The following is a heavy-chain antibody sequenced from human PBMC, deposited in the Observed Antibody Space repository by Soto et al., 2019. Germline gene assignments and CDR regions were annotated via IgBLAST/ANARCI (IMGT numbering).Heavy chain of an antibody. J-gene: IGHJ5*02. CDR1: GYTFTGYY. CDR2: INPNSGGT. CDR3: ARRGYGSGRYYNVPFWFEP. V-gene: IGHV1-2*02. D-gene: IGHD3-10*01. Sequence: ASVKVSCKASGYTFTGYYMHWVRQAPGQGLEWMGWINPNSGGTNYAQKFQGRVTMTRDTSISTAYMELSRLRSDDTAVYYCARRGYGSGRYYNVPFWFEPWGQRTLVSVSS.